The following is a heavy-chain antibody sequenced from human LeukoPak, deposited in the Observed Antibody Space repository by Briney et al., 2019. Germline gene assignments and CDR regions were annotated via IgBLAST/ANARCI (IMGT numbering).Heavy chain of an antibody. D-gene: IGHD6-13*01. CDR2: INHSGST. J-gene: IGHJ4*02. V-gene: IGHV4-34*01. CDR3: ARGSSSWYEKGDYFDY. CDR1: GGSFSGYY. Sequence: SETLSLTCAVYGGSFSGYYWSWIRQPPGKGLEWIGEINHSGSTNYNPSLKSRVTISVDTSKNQFSLRLSSVTAADTAVYYCARGSSSWYEKGDYFDYWGQGTLVTVSS.